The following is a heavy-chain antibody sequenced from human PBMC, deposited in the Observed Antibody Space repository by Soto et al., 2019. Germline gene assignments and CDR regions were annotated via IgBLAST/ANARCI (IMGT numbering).Heavy chain of an antibody. CDR2: IYYSGST. V-gene: IGHV4-39*01. D-gene: IGHD6-13*01. J-gene: IGHJ1*01. Sequence: SETLSLTCAVYGGSISSSSYYWGWIRQPPGKGLEWIGSIYYSGSTYYNPSLKSRVTISVDTSKNQFSLKLSSVTAADTAVYYCASRIAAAGTVDFQHWGQGTLVTVSS. CDR3: ASRIAAAGTVDFQH. CDR1: GGSISSSSYY.